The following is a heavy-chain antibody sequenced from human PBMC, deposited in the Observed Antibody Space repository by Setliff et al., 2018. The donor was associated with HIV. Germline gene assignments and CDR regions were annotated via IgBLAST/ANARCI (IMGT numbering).Heavy chain of an antibody. D-gene: IGHD3-22*01. J-gene: IGHJ4*02. Sequence: GESLKISCEASGFTFSNHWMHWVRQVPGKGLEWVGFIRSKASGGTTEYAASVKGRFTISRDDSKNTLYLQMNSLKTEDTAVYYCTLQSWFGGYYYDSSGLDYWGQGTLVTVSS. CDR2: IRSKASGGTT. CDR1: GFTFSNHW. CDR3: TLQSWFGGYYYDSSGLDY. V-gene: IGHV3-15*01.